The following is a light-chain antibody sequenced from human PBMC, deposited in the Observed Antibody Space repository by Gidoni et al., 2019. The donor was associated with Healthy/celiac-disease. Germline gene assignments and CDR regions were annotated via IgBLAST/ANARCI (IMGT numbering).Light chain of an antibody. J-gene: IGLJ3*02. Sequence: SVLTQPPSASGTPGQRVTISCSGSSSNIGSNYVYWYQQLPGTAPKLLIYRNNQRPSGVPDRFSGSKSGTSASLAISGLRSEDEDDYDCAAWDDSLSGRVFGGGTKLTVL. CDR3: AAWDDSLSGRV. V-gene: IGLV1-47*01. CDR1: SSNIGSNY. CDR2: RNN.